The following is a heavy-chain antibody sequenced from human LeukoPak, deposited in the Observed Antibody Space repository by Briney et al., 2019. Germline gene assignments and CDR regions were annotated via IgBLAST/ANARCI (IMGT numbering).Heavy chain of an antibody. CDR1: GFTFNSYG. CDR2: IRYDGSNK. V-gene: IGHV3-30*02. CDR3: AKDENDFWSGPYSRNAFDI. Sequence: PGGSLRLSCAASGFTFNSYGMHWVRQAPGKGLEWVAFIRYDGSNKYYADSVKGRFTISRDNSKNTLYLQMNSLRAEDTAVYYCAKDENDFWSGPYSRNAFDIWGQGTMVTVSS. D-gene: IGHD3-3*01. J-gene: IGHJ3*02.